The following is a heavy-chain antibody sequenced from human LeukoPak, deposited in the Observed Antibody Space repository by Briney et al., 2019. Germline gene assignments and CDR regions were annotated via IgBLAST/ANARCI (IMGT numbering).Heavy chain of an antibody. CDR1: GYTFTSYG. J-gene: IGHJ4*02. D-gene: IGHD5-18*01. CDR3: ARDSTWIQLWFFDY. CDR2: ISAYNGNT. V-gene: IGHV1-18*01. Sequence: ASVTVSFTASGYTFTSYGISWVRQAPGQGLEWMGWISAYNGNTNYAQKLQGRVTMTTDTSTSTAYMELGSLRSDDTAVYYCARDSTWIQLWFFDYWGQGTLVTVSS.